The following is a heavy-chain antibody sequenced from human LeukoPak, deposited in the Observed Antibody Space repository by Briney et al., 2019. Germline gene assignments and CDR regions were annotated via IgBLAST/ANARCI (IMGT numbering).Heavy chain of an antibody. CDR3: ARCSSSWYVKADAFDI. Sequence: PGGSLRLSCAASGFTFSDYYMSWIRQAPGKGLEWVSYISSSGSTIYYADSVKGRFTISRDNAKNSLYLQMNSLRAEDTAVYYCARCSSSWYVKADAFDIWGQGTMVTVSS. D-gene: IGHD6-13*01. J-gene: IGHJ3*02. CDR1: GFTFSDYY. V-gene: IGHV3-11*01. CDR2: ISSSGSTI.